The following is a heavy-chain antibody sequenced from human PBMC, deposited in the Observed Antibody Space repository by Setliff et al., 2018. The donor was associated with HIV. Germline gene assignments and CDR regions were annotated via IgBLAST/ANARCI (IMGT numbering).Heavy chain of an antibody. V-gene: IGHV1-24*01. CDR1: GYTFTSYY. J-gene: IGHJ3*02. CDR2: FDPEDGEA. Sequence: ASVKVSCKASGYTFTSYYMHWVRQAPGKGLEWMGGFDPEDGEAIYAQKFQGRVTMTEDTSTDTAYMELSSLRSEDTAVYYCATVGPTIWGAFDIWGQGTMVTVSS. D-gene: IGHD3-16*01. CDR3: ATVGPTIWGAFDI.